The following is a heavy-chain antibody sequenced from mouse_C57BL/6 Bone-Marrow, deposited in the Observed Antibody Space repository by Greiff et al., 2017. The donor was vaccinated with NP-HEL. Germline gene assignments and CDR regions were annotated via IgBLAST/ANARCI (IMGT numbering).Heavy chain of an antibody. J-gene: IGHJ4*01. Sequence: EVQVVESEGGLVQPGSSMKLSCTASGFTFSDYYMAWVRQVPEKGLEWVANINYDGSSTYYLDSLKSRFIISRDNAKNILYLQMSSLKSEDTATYYCARDRVWGYAMDYWGQGTSVTVSS. D-gene: IGHD2-10*02. CDR1: GFTFSDYY. CDR2: INYDGSST. CDR3: ARDRVWGYAMDY. V-gene: IGHV5-16*01.